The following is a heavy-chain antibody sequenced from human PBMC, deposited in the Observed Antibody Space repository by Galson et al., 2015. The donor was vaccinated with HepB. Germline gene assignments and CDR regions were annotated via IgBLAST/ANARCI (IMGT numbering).Heavy chain of an antibody. CDR2: IYHSGST. Sequence: ETLSLTCTVSGYSISSGYYWGWIRQPPGKGLEWIGSIYHSGSTYYNPSLKSRVTISVDTSKNQFSLKLSSVTAADTAVYYCARDSLAGQGFDWLLRRRPDYYYYYGMDVWGQGTTVTVSS. D-gene: IGHD3-9*01. CDR1: GYSISSGYY. V-gene: IGHV4-38-2*02. J-gene: IGHJ6*02. CDR3: ARDSLAGQGFDWLLRRRPDYYYYYGMDV.